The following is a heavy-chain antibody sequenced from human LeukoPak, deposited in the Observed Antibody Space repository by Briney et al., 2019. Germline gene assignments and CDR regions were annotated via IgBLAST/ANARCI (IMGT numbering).Heavy chain of an antibody. CDR1: GFTFSYYG. V-gene: IGHV3-21*04. CDR2: ITSSSSYT. J-gene: IGHJ3*02. CDR3: AKEFLAYDAFDI. Sequence: GGSLRLSCAASGFTFSYYGMSWVRQAPGKGLEWVSSITSSSSYTFYADSVKGRFTISRDNAKNSLYLQMNSLRAEDTALYYCAKEFLAYDAFDIWGQGTMVTVSS.